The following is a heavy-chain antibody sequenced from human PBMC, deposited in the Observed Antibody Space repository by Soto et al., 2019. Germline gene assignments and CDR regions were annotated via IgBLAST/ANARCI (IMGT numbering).Heavy chain of an antibody. CDR2: ISYDGSNK. D-gene: IGHD3-22*01. Sequence: GGSLRLSCAASGFTFSSYAMHWVRQAPGKGLEWVAVISYDGSNKYYADSVKGRFTISRDNSKNTLYLQMNSLRAEDTAVYYCARARGYYDSSGYPSSYYFDYWGQGTLVTVSS. V-gene: IGHV3-30-3*01. J-gene: IGHJ4*02. CDR3: ARARGYYDSSGYPSSYYFDY. CDR1: GFTFSSYA.